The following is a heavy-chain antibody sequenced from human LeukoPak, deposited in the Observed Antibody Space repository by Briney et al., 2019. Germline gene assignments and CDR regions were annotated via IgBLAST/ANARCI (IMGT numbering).Heavy chain of an antibody. CDR3: TREVSSAWASFDA. V-gene: IGHV4-34*01. CDR2: INHSGST. CDR1: VGSFSGYY. D-gene: IGHD1-26*01. Sequence: SETLSLTCTLYVGSFSGYYWSCIRHPPGKGLECIGEINHSGSTNYNPSLKSRVTISVDTSKNQFSLKLNSVTAADTAVLYCTREVSSAWASFDAWGQGTLVIVFS. J-gene: IGHJ5*02.